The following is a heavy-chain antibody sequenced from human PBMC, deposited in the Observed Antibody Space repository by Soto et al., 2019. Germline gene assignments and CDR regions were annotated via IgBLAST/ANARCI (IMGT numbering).Heavy chain of an antibody. CDR3: ARHIRRNSSSWYYFDY. D-gene: IGHD6-13*01. V-gene: IGHV5-51*01. Sequence: PGESLKISCKGFGYSFTNYWIGWVRQMPGKGLEWMGIIYPGDSDTRYSPSFQGQVTISADKSISTAYLQWSSLKASDTAMYYCARHIRRNSSSWYYFDYWGQGTLVTVS. J-gene: IGHJ4*02. CDR1: GYSFTNYW. CDR2: IYPGDSDT.